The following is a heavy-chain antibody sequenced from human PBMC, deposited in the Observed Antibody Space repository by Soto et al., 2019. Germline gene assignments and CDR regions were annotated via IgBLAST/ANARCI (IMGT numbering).Heavy chain of an antibody. CDR1: EFTLRNYV. J-gene: IGHJ4*02. D-gene: IGHD2-15*01. CDR3: AKDRRKGCSGGSCFSPLDY. Sequence: QVQLVESGGGVVQPGRSLRLSCAASEFTLRNYVVHWVRQAPGKGLEWVAAMSYDGGNRFYADSVKGRFTLSRDNSKKPLYLQMDSLRPEDTAVYYCAKDRRKGCSGGSCFSPLDYWGQGTLVTVSS. CDR2: MSYDGGNR. V-gene: IGHV3-30*18.